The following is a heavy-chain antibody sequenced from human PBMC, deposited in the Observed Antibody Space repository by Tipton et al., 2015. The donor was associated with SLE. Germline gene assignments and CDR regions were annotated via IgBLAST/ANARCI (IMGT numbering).Heavy chain of an antibody. D-gene: IGHD2-15*01. CDR2: IGFDGSNK. Sequence: GSLRLSCAASGFTFSSYGIHWVRQAPGKGLEWVSFIGFDGSNKYYLDSVKGRFTISRDNSKNTLYLQMNSLRPDDTAVYYCARALGAADWGQGTLVTVSS. CDR3: ARALGAAD. V-gene: IGHV3-30*02. J-gene: IGHJ4*02. CDR1: GFTFSSYG.